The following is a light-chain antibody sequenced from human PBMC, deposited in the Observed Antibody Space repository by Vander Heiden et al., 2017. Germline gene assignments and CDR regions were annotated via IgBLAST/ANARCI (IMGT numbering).Light chain of an antibody. CDR1: PSVSSSY. CDR3: QQYGSSPT. V-gene: IGKV3-20*01. CDR2: GAA. J-gene: IGKJ3*01. Sequence: EIVLTQSPGTLSLSRGERATLPCRASPSVSSSYLAWYQQKPGQAPRLLIYGAASRATGIPDRFSGSGSGTDFTLTISRLEPEDFAVYYCQQYGSSPTFGPGTKVDIK.